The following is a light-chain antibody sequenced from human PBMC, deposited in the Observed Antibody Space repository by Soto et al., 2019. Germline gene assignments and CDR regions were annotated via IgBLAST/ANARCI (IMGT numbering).Light chain of an antibody. CDR1: QSVSGSY. J-gene: IGKJ5*01. CDR3: QQYVGSAGIT. Sequence: EIVLTQSPGTLPLSPGERATLSCRASQSVSGSYLAWYQQKPGQAPKLVIHGASSRAAGIPDRVNGTGSGTDFTLTNSRLEPEDFAVYYCQQYVGSAGITFGQGTRLEIK. CDR2: GAS. V-gene: IGKV3-20*01.